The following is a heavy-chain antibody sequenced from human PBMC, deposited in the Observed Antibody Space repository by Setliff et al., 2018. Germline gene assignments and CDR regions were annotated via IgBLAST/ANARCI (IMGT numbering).Heavy chain of an antibody. Sequence: PGGSLRLSCVASGLPFSNSNMNWVRQAPGEGLEWVSSISSISNYIYYADSVKGRFTISRDNAKNSLFLQMNSLRAEDTAVYYCARTVAGTPPDYWGQGTLVTVSS. CDR3: ARTVAGTPPDY. CDR2: ISSISNYI. D-gene: IGHD6-19*01. CDR1: GLPFSNSN. J-gene: IGHJ4*02. V-gene: IGHV3-21*01.